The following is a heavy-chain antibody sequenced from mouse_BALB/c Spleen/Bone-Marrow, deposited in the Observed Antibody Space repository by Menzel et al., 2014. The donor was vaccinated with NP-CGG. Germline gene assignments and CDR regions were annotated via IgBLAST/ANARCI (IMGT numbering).Heavy chain of an antibody. J-gene: IGHJ1*01. CDR3: VACYSYPYWYFDV. Sequence: EVHLEESGGGLVQPGGSLKISCEASGFTFSSYTMSWVRQTPEKKLEWVAYISNGGGSTYYPDTVKGRSTISRDNAKNTLYLQMSSLKSEDTAMYYCVACYSYPYWYFDVWGAGTTVTVSS. D-gene: IGHD2-12*01. CDR1: GFTFSSYT. CDR2: ISNGGGST. V-gene: IGHV5-12-2*01.